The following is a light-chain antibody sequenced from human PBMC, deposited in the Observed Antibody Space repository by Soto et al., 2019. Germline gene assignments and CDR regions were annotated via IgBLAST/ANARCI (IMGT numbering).Light chain of an antibody. J-gene: IGLJ2*01. CDR2: LNSDDTH. CDR1: SGHSSYA. Sequence: QLVLTQSPSASASLGASVKLTCTLSSGHSSYAIAWHQQQPEKGPRYLMNLNSDDTHSKGDGIPDRFSGSSSGAERYLTISSLQSEDEADYYCQTWSTGIQVFGGGTQLTVL. CDR3: QTWSTGIQV. V-gene: IGLV4-69*01.